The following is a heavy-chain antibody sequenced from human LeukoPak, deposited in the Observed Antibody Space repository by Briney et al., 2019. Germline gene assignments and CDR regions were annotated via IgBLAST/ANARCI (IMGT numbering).Heavy chain of an antibody. CDR2: IIPILGIA. CDR1: VGTFSSYA. V-gene: IGHV1-69*04. CDR3: ARLHSYGPEDAFDI. D-gene: IGHD5-18*01. Sequence: GASVKVSCKASVGTFSSYAISWVRQAPGQGLEWMGRIIPILGIANYAQKFQGRVTITADKSTSTAYMELSSLRSEDTAVYYCARLHSYGPEDAFDIWGQGTMVTVSS. J-gene: IGHJ3*02.